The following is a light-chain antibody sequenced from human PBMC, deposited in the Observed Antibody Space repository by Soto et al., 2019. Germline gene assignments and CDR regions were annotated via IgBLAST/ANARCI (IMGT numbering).Light chain of an antibody. CDR1: QSLLHSNGYNY. CDR2: LGS. J-gene: IGKJ2*01. V-gene: IGKV2-28*01. CDR3: MQALQTPMYT. Sequence: DIVMTQSPLSLPVTPGEPASISCRSSQSLLHSNGYNYLDWYLQKPGQSPQLLIYLGSNRASGVPDRFSGSGSGRDFTLKISRVEAEDVGVYYCMQALQTPMYTFGQGTK.